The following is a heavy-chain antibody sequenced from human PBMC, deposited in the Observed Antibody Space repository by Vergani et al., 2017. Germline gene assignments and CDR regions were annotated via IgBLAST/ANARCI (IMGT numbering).Heavy chain of an antibody. CDR1: GFTFRSYS. V-gene: IGHV3-48*01. CDR3: AREQGYYGSGSYTYYGMDV. CDR2: IISSSSTI. D-gene: IGHD3-10*01. Sequence: EVQLVESGGGLVQPGGSLRPSCAASGFTFRSYSMNWVRQAPGKGLEWVSYIISSSSTIYYDDSVKGRFTISRDTAKNSLYLQMNSLRAEDTAVYYCAREQGYYGSGSYTYYGMDVWGQGTTVTVSS. J-gene: IGHJ6*02.